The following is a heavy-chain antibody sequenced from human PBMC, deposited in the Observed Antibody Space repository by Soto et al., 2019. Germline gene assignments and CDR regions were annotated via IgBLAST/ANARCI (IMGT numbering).Heavy chain of an antibody. CDR1: GFSLSNNGEA. J-gene: IGHJ1*01. CDR3: ARFVSKSPAGRVGP. CDR2: IYWDDDN. D-gene: IGHD3-10*01. Sequence: QITLKESGPTLVKPTQTLTLTCTFSGFSLSNNGEAVGWFRQSPGKALEWLVLIYWDDDNRYNPTLRTKLSTHKDNSKNQVGPTLTNIDPGDTATYYCARFVSKSPAGRVGPWGQGLPVNVPS. V-gene: IGHV2-5*02.